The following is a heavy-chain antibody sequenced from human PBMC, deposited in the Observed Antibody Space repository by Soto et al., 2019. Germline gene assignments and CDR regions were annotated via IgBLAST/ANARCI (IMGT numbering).Heavy chain of an antibody. J-gene: IGHJ4*02. CDR2: IWHDGKEK. Sequence: QVQVVESGGGVVQPGRSLKLSCAASGFTFSNFGMHWVRQAPGKGLEWVAVIWHDGKEKYYADSAKGRSTISRDNSKNTLYLQMNCLRAEDTAVYYCARDPGQDEAMDYWGQGTLVTVSS. CDR1: GFTFSNFG. CDR3: ARDPGQDEAMDY. V-gene: IGHV3-33*01.